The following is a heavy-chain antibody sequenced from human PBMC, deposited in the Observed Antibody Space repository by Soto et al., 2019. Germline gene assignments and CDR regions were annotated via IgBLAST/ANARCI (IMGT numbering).Heavy chain of an antibody. CDR1: GGSTDSLY. CDR2: VSYSGST. CDR3: ARQGYYDLLSGYYLFDY. D-gene: IGHD3-3*01. V-gene: IGHV4-59*08. Sequence: QVQLQESGPGLVKPSETLFVTCTVSGGSTDSLYWSWVRQPPGKGLEWIGYVSYSGSTTYNPSLKRRVIVSIGTSMNQFSLKLTSVTAADTAVYYCARQGYYDLLSGYYLFDYWGQGILVTVSS. J-gene: IGHJ4*02.